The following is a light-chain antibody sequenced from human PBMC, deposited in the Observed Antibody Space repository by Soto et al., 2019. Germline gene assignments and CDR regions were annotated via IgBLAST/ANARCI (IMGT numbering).Light chain of an antibody. CDR3: QQYGSSPLT. CDR2: GAS. V-gene: IGKV3-20*01. CDR1: QSVSSDY. J-gene: IGKJ4*01. Sequence: EFLLTQSPGTLSLSPGEGATLSCRASQSVSSDYLAWYQQKPGQAPRLLIYGASSRATGIPDRFSGSGSGTDFTLAINRLEPEDFAVYYCQQYGSSPLTFGGGTKVVI.